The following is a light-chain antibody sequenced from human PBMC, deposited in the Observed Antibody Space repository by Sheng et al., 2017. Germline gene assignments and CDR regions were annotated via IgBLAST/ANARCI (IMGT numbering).Light chain of an antibody. J-gene: IGKJ1*01. Sequence: DIQMTQSPPALSASLGDRVTITCRASQDVSNSVAWFRQKPGRAPERLIYGASSLQSGVPSRFSGSGSGTDFTLTISSLQPEDFATYYCQQANSFPPTFGQGTKVEIK. V-gene: IGKV1-12*01. CDR2: GAS. CDR3: QQANSFPPT. CDR1: QDVSNS.